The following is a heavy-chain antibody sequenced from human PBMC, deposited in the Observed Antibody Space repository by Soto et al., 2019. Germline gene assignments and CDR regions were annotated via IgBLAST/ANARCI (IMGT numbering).Heavy chain of an antibody. CDR3: ARGGPNWDYYFYGMDV. CDR1: GFTSNNYD. V-gene: IGHV3-13*01. J-gene: IGHJ6*02. CDR2: FGSAGDI. Sequence: GGSLRLSCAASGFTSNNYDMLWVRQAPGKGLEWVSTFGSAGDIYYSDSVKGRFTISRDNARNSLYLQMNSLRAADTAVYYCARGGPNWDYYFYGMDVWGQGTTVTVSS. D-gene: IGHD3-16*01.